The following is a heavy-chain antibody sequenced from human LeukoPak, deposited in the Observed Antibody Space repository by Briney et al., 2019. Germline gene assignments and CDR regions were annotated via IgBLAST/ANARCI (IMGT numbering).Heavy chain of an antibody. CDR2: IKPGGNEK. CDR1: GFTLNNYW. Sequence: GGSLRLSCAASGFTLNNYWMTWVRQGPGKGLEWVANIKPGGNEKYYVDSVKGRFTISRDNVKNSLYLQMNSLRAEDTAIYYCATFRFLGTWGQGTMVTVSP. J-gene: IGHJ3*01. CDR3: ATFRFLGT. D-gene: IGHD3-3*01. V-gene: IGHV3-7*03.